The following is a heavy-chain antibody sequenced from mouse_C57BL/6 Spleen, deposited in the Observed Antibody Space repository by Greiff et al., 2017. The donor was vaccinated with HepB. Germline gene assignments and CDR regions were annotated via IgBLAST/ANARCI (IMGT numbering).Heavy chain of an antibody. CDR3: ARSGSLTYWYFDV. Sequence: VQLQQSGAELVKPGASVKISCKASGYAFSSYWMNWVKQRPGKGLEWIGQIYPGDGDTNYNGKLKGKATLTADKSSSTAYMQLSSLTSEDSAVYFCARSGSLTYWYFDVWGTGTTVTVSS. J-gene: IGHJ1*03. CDR1: GYAFSSYW. V-gene: IGHV1-80*01. D-gene: IGHD1-3*01. CDR2: IYPGDGDT.